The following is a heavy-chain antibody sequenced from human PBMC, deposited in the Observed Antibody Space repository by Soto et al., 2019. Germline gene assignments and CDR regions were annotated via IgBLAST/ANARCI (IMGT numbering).Heavy chain of an antibody. V-gene: IGHV1-18*01. Sequence: ASVKVSCKASGYTFTSYGISWVRQAPGQGLEWMGWISAYNGNTNYAQKLQGRVTMTTDTSTSTAYMELRSLRSDDTAVYYCVRVIFGVAYYYYYGMDVWGQGTTVTVSS. CDR2: ISAYNGNT. CDR3: VRVIFGVAYYYYYGMDV. CDR1: GYTFTSYG. D-gene: IGHD3-3*01. J-gene: IGHJ6*02.